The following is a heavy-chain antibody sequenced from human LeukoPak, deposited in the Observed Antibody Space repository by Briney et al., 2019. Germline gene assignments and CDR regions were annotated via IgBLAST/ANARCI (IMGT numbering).Heavy chain of an antibody. J-gene: IGHJ6*03. Sequence: SVKVSCKASGGTCSSYCSSWLRRAPGQGLEWMGRIIPIYGTANYAQKFQGRATIPTDESTSTVYMELSSLRSEDTAVYYCARDVGLDNDFWSGDMDVWGKGTTVIVSS. CDR1: GGTCSSYC. CDR3: ARDVGLDNDFWSGDMDV. CDR2: IIPIYGTA. D-gene: IGHD3-3*01. V-gene: IGHV1-69*05.